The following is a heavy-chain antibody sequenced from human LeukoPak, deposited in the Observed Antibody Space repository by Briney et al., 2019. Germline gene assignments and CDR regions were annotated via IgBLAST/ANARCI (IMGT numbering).Heavy chain of an antibody. CDR1: GFTFNNYW. J-gene: IGHJ4*02. V-gene: IGHV3-74*01. D-gene: IGHD4-23*01. CDR3: ARGRPHGNDY. CDR2: INNDGSSA. Sequence: GGSLRLSCAASGFTFNNYWIHWVRQVPGKGLVWVSRINNDGSSASYVDSVKGRFTISRDNAKNTLYLQMNSLRVEDTAVYYCARGRPHGNDYWGQGTLVTVSS.